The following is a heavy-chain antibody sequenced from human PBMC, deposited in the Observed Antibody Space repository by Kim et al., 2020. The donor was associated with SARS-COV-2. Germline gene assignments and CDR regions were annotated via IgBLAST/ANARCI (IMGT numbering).Heavy chain of an antibody. J-gene: IGHJ6*02. CDR3: ARGRSSWYGSYYYGMDV. Sequence: LKSRVTISVDTSKNQFSLKRSSVTAADTAVYYCARGRSSWYGSYYYGMDVWGQGTTVTVSS. V-gene: IGHV4-34*01. D-gene: IGHD6-13*01.